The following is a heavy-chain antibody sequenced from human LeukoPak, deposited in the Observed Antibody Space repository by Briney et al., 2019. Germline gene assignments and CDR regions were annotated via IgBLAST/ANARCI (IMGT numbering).Heavy chain of an antibody. CDR3: AREEVYSSGWYP. CDR1: GYTFTGYY. CDR2: INPNSGGT. J-gene: IGHJ5*02. V-gene: IGHV1-2*02. Sequence: ASVKVSCKASGYTFTGYYMHWVRPAPGQGLEWMGWINPNSGGTNYAQKFQGRVTMTRDTSISTAYMELSRLRSDDTAVYYCAREEVYSSGWYPWGQGTLVTVSS. D-gene: IGHD6-19*01.